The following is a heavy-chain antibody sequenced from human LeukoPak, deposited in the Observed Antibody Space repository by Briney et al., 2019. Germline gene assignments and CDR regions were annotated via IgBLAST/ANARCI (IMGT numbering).Heavy chain of an antibody. D-gene: IGHD5-12*01. CDR3: AREGDLYSGYDSDYYYYMDV. CDR2: ISYDGSNK. Sequence: GGSLRLSCAASGFTFSSYAMHWVRQAPSKGLEWVAVISYDGSNKYYADSVKGRFTISRDNSKNTLYLQMNSLRAEDTAVYYCAREGDLYSGYDSDYYYYMDVWGKGTTVTVSS. J-gene: IGHJ6*03. V-gene: IGHV3-30-3*01. CDR1: GFTFSSYA.